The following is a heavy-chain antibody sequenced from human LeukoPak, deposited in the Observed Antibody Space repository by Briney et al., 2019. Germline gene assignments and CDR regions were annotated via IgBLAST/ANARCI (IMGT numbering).Heavy chain of an antibody. V-gene: IGHV4-39*07. CDR2: IYYSGST. CDR3: ARVSGCSGGSCIEYFQH. CDR1: GGSISSSSYY. Sequence: SETLSLTCTVSGGSISSSSYYWGWIRQPPGKGLEWIGSIYYSGSTYYYPPLKSRVTISVDTSKNQFSLKLSSVTAADTAVYYCARVSGCSGGSCIEYFQHWGQGTLVTVSS. D-gene: IGHD2-15*01. J-gene: IGHJ1*01.